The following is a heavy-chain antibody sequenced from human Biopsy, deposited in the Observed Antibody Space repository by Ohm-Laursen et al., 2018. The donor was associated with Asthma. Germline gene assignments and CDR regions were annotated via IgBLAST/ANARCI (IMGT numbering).Heavy chain of an antibody. Sequence: SLRLSCAAPGFTFSSYAMSWVRQAPGKGLEWVSAISGSGGSTYYADSVKGRFTISRDNSKNTLYLQMNSLGAEDTAVYYCARDREVYGSGIGALYYYYYYGMDVWGQGTTVTVSS. CDR3: ARDREVYGSGIGALYYYYYYGMDV. D-gene: IGHD3-10*01. CDR1: GFTFSSYA. J-gene: IGHJ6*02. V-gene: IGHV3-23*01. CDR2: ISGSGGST.